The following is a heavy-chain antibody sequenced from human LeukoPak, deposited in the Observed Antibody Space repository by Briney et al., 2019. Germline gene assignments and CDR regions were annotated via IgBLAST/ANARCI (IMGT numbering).Heavy chain of an antibody. CDR3: TTWTSL. CDR2: IKSETDGGTT. J-gene: IGHJ4*02. CDR1: GFTFSSYA. V-gene: IGHV3-15*01. Sequence: PGGSLRLSCAASGFTFSSYAMSWVRQAPGKGLEWLGLIKSETDGGTTEYAAPLKGRFTISRDDSKKMAYLQINSLKTEDTAVYYCTTWTSLWGQGTLVTVSS. D-gene: IGHD3/OR15-3a*01.